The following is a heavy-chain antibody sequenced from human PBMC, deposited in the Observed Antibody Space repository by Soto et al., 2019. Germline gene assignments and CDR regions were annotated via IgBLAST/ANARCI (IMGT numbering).Heavy chain of an antibody. J-gene: IGHJ6*02. V-gene: IGHV1-8*01. CDR3: ARAEGFWRGCGMDV. CDR2: MNPNSGNT. CDR1: GYTFTSYD. D-gene: IGHD3-3*01. Sequence: QVQLVQSGAEVKKPGASVKVSCTASGYTFTSYDINWVRQATGQGLEWMGWMNPNSGNTGYAQKFQGRVTMTRNTSISTAYMELSSRRSEDTALYYCARAEGFWRGCGMDVWGRGTTVTVSS.